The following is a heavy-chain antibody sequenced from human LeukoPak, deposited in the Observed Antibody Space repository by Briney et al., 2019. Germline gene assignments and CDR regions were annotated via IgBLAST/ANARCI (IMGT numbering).Heavy chain of an antibody. CDR2: ISSSSSTI. D-gene: IGHD5-12*01. CDR1: GFTFSSYS. Sequence: GSLRLSCSASGFTFSSYSMNGVRQAPGKGLEWVSYISSSSSTIYYADSVKGRFTISKDNAKNSLYLQMNSLRAGDTAVYYCARDPKWLDYWGQGTQVTVSS. J-gene: IGHJ4*02. V-gene: IGHV3-48*04. CDR3: ARDPKWLDY.